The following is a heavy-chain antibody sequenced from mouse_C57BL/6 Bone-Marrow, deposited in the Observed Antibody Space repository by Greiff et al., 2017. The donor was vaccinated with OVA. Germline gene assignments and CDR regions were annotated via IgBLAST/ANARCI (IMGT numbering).Heavy chain of an antibody. V-gene: IGHV1-15*01. CDR3: TRRSIYYDYDDVFAY. J-gene: IGHJ3*01. CDR1: GYTFTDYE. Sequence: QVQLKESGAELVRPGASVTLSCKASGYTFTDYEMHWVKQTPVHGLEWIGAIDPETGGTAYNQKFKGKAILTADKSSSTAYMELRSLTSEDSAFYYCTRRSIYYDYDDVFAYWGQGTLVTVSA. CDR2: IDPETGGT. D-gene: IGHD2-4*01.